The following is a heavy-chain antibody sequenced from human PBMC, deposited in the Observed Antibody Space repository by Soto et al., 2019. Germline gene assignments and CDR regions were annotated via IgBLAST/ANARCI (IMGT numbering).Heavy chain of an antibody. CDR1: DGSISSHF. Sequence: QVQLQESGPGLVKPSETLSLTCSVSDGSISSHFWSWIRQPPGRGLEWIGYMSDSGSTNTNPSLKSRGTMSVDTSKNQFSLKLSSVTAADTAVYYCARDLRTNGVSEFDYWGQGTLVTVSS. CDR2: MSDSGST. V-gene: IGHV4-59*11. J-gene: IGHJ4*02. D-gene: IGHD2-8*01. CDR3: ARDLRTNGVSEFDY.